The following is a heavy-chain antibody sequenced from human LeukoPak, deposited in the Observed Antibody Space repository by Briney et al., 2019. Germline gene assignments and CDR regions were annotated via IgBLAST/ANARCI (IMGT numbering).Heavy chain of an antibody. J-gene: IGHJ4*02. CDR1: GHNLSVYH. Sequence: ASVKVSCKTTGHNLSVYHLHWVRQAPGQGLEWMGWFNGNGGGTKYAQKFQGRVTMTRDTSISTAYMELSRLRSDDTAVYYCAREDSSGWSPSYFDYWGQGTLVTVSS. CDR2: FNGNGGGT. D-gene: IGHD6-19*01. V-gene: IGHV1-2*02. CDR3: AREDSSGWSPSYFDY.